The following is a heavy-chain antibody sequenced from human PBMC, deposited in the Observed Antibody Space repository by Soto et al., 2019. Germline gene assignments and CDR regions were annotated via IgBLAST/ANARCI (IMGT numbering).Heavy chain of an antibody. CDR2: TYYRSKWYN. V-gene: IGHV6-1*01. J-gene: IGHJ4*02. D-gene: IGHD3-16*02. CDR1: GDSVSSNSAA. Sequence: SQTLSLTCAISGDSVSSNSAAWNWIRQSPSRGLEWLGRTYYRSKWYNDYAVSVKSRITINPDTSKNQFSLQLNSVTPEDTAVYYCARAHYDYVWGSYPHGFFDYWGQGTMVTVYS. CDR3: ARAHYDYVWGSYPHGFFDY.